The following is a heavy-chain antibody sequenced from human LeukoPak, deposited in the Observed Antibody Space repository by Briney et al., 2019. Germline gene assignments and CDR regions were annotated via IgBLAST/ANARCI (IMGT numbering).Heavy chain of an antibody. Sequence: KAGGSLRLSCAASGFTFDDYAMHWVRQAPGKGLEWVSSISSSSSYIYYADSVKGRFTISRDNAKNSLYLQMNSLRAEDTAVYYCAREYDFWSGYSWSTYYYYGMDVWGQGTTVTVSS. CDR3: AREYDFWSGYSWSTYYYYGMDV. CDR2: ISSSSSYI. D-gene: IGHD3-3*01. CDR1: GFTFDDYA. V-gene: IGHV3-21*01. J-gene: IGHJ6*02.